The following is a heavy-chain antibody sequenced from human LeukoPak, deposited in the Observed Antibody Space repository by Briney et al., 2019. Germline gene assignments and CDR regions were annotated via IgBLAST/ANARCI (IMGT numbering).Heavy chain of an antibody. J-gene: IGHJ4*02. D-gene: IGHD5-24*01. CDR1: GFSFGEFA. CDR3: ARDRDYNLADSFDH. V-gene: IGHV3-9*01. CDR2: INFNGDTS. Sequence: GRSLRLSCAASGFSFGEFAMHWVRQAPGKGLEWVSGINFNGDTSRYAHSVNGRFTISRDNAKKVVYLQMNGLRGEDTALYYCARDRDYNLADSFDHWGQGTLVTVSS.